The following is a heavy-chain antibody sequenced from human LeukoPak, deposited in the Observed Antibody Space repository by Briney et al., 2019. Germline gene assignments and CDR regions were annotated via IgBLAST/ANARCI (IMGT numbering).Heavy chain of an antibody. V-gene: IGHV1-18*01. D-gene: IGHD5-18*01. CDR1: GYTFTSYG. J-gene: IGHJ3*02. CDR3: ARVGGYSYGYGDAFDI. Sequence: ASVKVPCKASGYTFTSYGISWVRQAPGQGLEWMGWISAYNGNTNYAQRLQGRVTMTTDTSTSTAYMELRSLRSDDTAVYYCARVGGYSYGYGDAFDIWGQGTMVTVSS. CDR2: ISAYNGNT.